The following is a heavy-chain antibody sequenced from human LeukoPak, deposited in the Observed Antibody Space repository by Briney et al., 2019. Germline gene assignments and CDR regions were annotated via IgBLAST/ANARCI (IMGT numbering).Heavy chain of an antibody. CDR2: IIPILGIA. Sequence: ASVKVSCKASGGTFSSYTISWVRQAPGQGLEWMGRIIPILGIANYAQKFQGRVTITADKSTSTAYMELSSLRSEDTAVYYCARCSGQLSPFDAWGQGTLVTVSS. CDR3: ARCSGQLSPFDA. J-gene: IGHJ5*02. D-gene: IGHD2-15*01. V-gene: IGHV1-69*02. CDR1: GGTFSSYT.